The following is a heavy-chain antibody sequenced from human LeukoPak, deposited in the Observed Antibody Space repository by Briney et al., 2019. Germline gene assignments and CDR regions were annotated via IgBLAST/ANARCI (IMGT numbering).Heavy chain of an antibody. V-gene: IGHV3-23*01. CDR2: ISGNGGST. Sequence: GGSLRLSCAASGFTFNSYAMTWVRQAPGKGLEWVSGISGNGGSTYYADSVKGRFTISRDNSKNTLYLQMNSLRAEDTAVYYCAKGPRTTTVTIGFDYWGQGTLVTVSS. CDR3: AKGPRTTTVTIGFDY. J-gene: IGHJ4*02. CDR1: GFTFNSYA. D-gene: IGHD4-11*01.